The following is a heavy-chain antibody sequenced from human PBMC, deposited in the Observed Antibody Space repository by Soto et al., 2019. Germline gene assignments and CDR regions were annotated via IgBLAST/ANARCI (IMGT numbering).Heavy chain of an antibody. J-gene: IGHJ6*02. CDR2: INHSGST. CDR3: ARVRIVVVPAAMYYYYGMDV. CDR1: GGSFSGYY. V-gene: IGHV4-34*01. D-gene: IGHD2-2*01. Sequence: QVQLQQWGAGLLKPSETLSLACAVYGGSFSGYYWSWIRQPPGKGLEWIGEINHSGSTNYNPSLKSRVTISVDTSKNQFSLKLSSVTAADTAVYYCARVRIVVVPAAMYYYYGMDVWGQGTTVTVSS.